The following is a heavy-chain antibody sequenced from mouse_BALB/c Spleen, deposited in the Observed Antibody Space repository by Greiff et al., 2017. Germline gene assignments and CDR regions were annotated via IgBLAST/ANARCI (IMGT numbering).Heavy chain of an antibody. D-gene: IGHD1-1*01. CDR3: ARDYYGSSYSAWFAY. V-gene: IGHV5-6-3*01. CDR2: INSNGGST. CDR1: GFTFSSYG. J-gene: IGHJ3*01. Sequence: EVQVVESGGGLVQPGGSLNLSFAASGFTFSSYGMSWVRQTPAKRLELFATINSNGGSTYYPDSVKGRFTISRDNAKNTLYLQMSSLKSEDTAMYYCARDYYGSSYSAWFAYWGQGTLVTVSA.